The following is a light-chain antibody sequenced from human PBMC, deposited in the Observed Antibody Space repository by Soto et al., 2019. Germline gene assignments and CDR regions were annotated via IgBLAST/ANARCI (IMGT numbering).Light chain of an antibody. J-gene: IGKJ1*01. CDR3: LHYYEWPRWT. CDR2: GAS. CDR1: QSISNN. Sequence: EIVMTQSPATPSVSPGVRATLPCSASQSISNNLAWYQQQPGQTPRLLIYGASTTATGIPARFSGSGTGTEFTLTISSLQSEDFAVYYCLHYYEWPRWTFGQGTKVDIK. V-gene: IGKV3-15*01.